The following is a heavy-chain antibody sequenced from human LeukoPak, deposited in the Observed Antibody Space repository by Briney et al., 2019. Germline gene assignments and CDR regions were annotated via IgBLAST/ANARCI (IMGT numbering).Heavy chain of an antibody. CDR1: GYTFTRYG. CDR2: ISAYNGNT. CDR3: ASSWITMVRGSPAPYYYYYYGMDV. V-gene: IGHV1-18*01. J-gene: IGHJ6*02. D-gene: IGHD3-10*01. Sequence: ASVKVSCKASGYTFTRYGISWVRQAPGQGLEWMGWISAYNGNTNYAQKFQGRVTMTRDTSISTAYMELSRLRSDDTAVYYCASSWITMVRGSPAPYYYYYYGMDVWGQGTTVTVSS.